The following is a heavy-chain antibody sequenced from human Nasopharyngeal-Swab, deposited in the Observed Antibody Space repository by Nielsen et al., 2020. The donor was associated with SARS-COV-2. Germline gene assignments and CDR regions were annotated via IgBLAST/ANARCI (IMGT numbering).Heavy chain of an antibody. J-gene: IGHJ3*02. V-gene: IGHV4-4*02. D-gene: IGHD2-8*01. CDR2: IYHSGST. CDR3: ARHMLGGPTAFDI. Sequence: SETLSLTCAVSGGSISSSNWWSWVRQPPGKGLEWIGEIYHSGSTNYNPSLKSRVTISVDKSKNQFSLKLRSVTAADTAVFYCARHMLGGPTAFDIWGQGTVVTV. CDR1: GGSISSSNW.